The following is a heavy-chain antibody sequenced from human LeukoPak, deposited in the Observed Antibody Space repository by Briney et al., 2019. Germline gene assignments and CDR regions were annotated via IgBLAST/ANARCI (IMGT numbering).Heavy chain of an antibody. CDR1: GFTFHQYA. D-gene: IGHD3-9*01. CDR2: ISWNSGSI. Sequence: GGSLRLSCAASGFTFHQYAIHWVRQVPGKGLEWVSGISWNSGSIGYADSVSGRFTISRDNAKNSLYLQMNSLRAEDTALYYCAKANRGILTGENWFDPWGQGTLVTVSS. V-gene: IGHV3-9*01. J-gene: IGHJ5*02. CDR3: AKANRGILTGENWFDP.